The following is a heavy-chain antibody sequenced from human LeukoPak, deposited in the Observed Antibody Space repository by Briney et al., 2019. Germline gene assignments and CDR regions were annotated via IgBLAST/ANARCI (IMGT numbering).Heavy chain of an antibody. CDR1: GGSISSGGYS. CDR2: IYHSGTT. Sequence: SETLSLTGAVSGGSISSGGYSWNWIRQPPGKGLEWIGYIYHSGTTYYNPSRKSRVTISVDRSKNQFSLKLSSVTAADTAVYYCARDQSSSWYWFDPWGQGTLVTVSS. J-gene: IGHJ5*02. CDR3: ARDQSSSWYWFDP. D-gene: IGHD6-13*01. V-gene: IGHV4-30-2*01.